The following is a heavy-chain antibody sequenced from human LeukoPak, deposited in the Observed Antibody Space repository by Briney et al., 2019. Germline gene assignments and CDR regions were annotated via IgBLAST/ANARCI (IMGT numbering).Heavy chain of an antibody. J-gene: IGHJ4*02. CDR3: ARDSIQQQLVLEDRGYPYYFEH. Sequence: GGSLRLSCAASRFTLSSYSMNWVRQAPGKGLEWVSSISSSGNYIYYADSVKGRFTISRDNAENSLYLQMNSLRAEDTAVYYCARDSIQQQLVLEDRGYPYYFEHWGQGTLVTVSS. V-gene: IGHV3-21*01. CDR1: RFTLSSYS. D-gene: IGHD6-13*01. CDR2: ISSSGNYI.